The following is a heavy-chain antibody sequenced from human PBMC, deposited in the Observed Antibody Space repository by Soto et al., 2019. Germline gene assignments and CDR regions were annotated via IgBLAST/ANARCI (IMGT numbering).Heavy chain of an antibody. CDR1: GYTFTSYD. J-gene: IGHJ6*03. CDR3: ARRYSYYYYMDV. Sequence: ASVKVSCKASGYTFTSYDVNWVRQAPGQGLEWMGWMNPISGNTAYAQKFQGRVTMTRNTSISTAYMELSSLRSEDTAVYYCARRYSYYYYMDVWGKGTTVTVSS. V-gene: IGHV1-8*01. CDR2: MNPISGNT.